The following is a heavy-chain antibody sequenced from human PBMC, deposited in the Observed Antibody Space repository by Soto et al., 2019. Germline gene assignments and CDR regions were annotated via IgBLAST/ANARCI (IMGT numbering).Heavy chain of an antibody. Sequence: QVQLMESGGGVVQPGRSLRLSCAASGFTFSSYGMHWVRQAPGKGLEWVAVIWYDGSNKYYADSVKGRFTISRDNSKNTLYLQMNSLRAEDTAVYYCARDTARAMVRIYYGMDVWRQGTTVTVSS. D-gene: IGHD3-10*01. CDR3: ARDTARAMVRIYYGMDV. CDR2: IWYDGSNK. CDR1: GFTFSSYG. V-gene: IGHV3-33*01. J-gene: IGHJ6*02.